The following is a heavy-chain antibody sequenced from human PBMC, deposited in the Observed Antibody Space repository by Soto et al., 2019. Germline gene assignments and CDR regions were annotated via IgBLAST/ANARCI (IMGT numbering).Heavy chain of an antibody. D-gene: IGHD2-21*02. CDR1: GFTFSSYG. V-gene: IGHV3-33*01. J-gene: IGHJ6*02. CDR2: IWYDGSNK. Sequence: GGSLRLSCAASGFTFSSYGMHWVRQAPGKGLEWVAVIWYDGSNKYYADSVKGRFTISRDNSKNTLYLQMNSLRAEDTAVYYCAIELGDSPAHYGMDVWGQGTTVTVSS. CDR3: AIELGDSPAHYGMDV.